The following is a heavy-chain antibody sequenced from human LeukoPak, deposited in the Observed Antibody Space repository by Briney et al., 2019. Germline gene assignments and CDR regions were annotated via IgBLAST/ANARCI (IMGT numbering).Heavy chain of an antibody. CDR3: ASRINYYGSGSYYKNDAFDI. D-gene: IGHD3-10*01. J-gene: IGHJ3*02. CDR2: MNPNSGNT. V-gene: IGHV1-8*03. CDR1: GYTFTSYD. Sequence: GASVEVSCKASGYTFTSYDINWVRQATGQGLEWMGWMNPNSGNTGYAQKFQGRVTITRNTSISTAYMELSSLRSEDTAVYYCASRINYYGSGSYYKNDAFDIWGQGTMVTVSS.